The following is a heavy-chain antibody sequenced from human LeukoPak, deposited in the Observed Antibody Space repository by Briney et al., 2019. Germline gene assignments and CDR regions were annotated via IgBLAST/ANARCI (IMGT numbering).Heavy chain of an antibody. CDR2: IYYSGST. CDR1: GGSISSYY. CDR3: ARSGLVNAFDI. J-gene: IGHJ3*02. Sequence: SETLSLTCTVSGGSISSYYWSWLRQPPGKGLEWIGYIYYSGSTNYNPSLKSRVTISVDTSKNQFSLKLSSVTAADTAVYYCARSGLVNAFDIWGQGTMVTVSS. V-gene: IGHV4-59*01. D-gene: IGHD6-19*01.